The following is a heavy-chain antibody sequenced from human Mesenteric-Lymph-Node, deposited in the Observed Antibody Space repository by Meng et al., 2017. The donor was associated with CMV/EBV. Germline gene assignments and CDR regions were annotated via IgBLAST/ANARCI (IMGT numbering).Heavy chain of an antibody. CDR1: GFTFSDYY. V-gene: IGHV3-11*04. D-gene: IGHD4-11*01. CDR3: ASRRGMTTLTYLDY. CDR2: ISSSGSTI. Sequence: GESLKISCAASGFTFSDYYMSWIRQAPGKGLEWVSYISSSGSTIYYADSVKGRFTISRDNAKNSLYLQMNSLRAEDTAVYYCASRRGMTTLTYLDYWGPGTLVTVSS. J-gene: IGHJ4*02.